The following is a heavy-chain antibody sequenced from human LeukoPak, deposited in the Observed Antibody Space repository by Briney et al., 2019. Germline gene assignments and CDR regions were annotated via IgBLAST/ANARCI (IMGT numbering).Heavy chain of an antibody. CDR3: ASGVSYYYDNGAHPGWYSDL. D-gene: IGHD3-22*01. J-gene: IGHJ2*01. CDR2: TRTTGDT. Sequence: GGSLRHSCALPGFTFNYYDMCLVRHAPGERLEWVSATRTTGDTPYPDSVKGRFAMSREDAKNPVHLQMNTLRAGDTAVYYCASGVSYYYDNGAHPGWYSDLWGRGTLVTVSS. CDR1: GFTFNYYD. V-gene: IGHV3-13*01.